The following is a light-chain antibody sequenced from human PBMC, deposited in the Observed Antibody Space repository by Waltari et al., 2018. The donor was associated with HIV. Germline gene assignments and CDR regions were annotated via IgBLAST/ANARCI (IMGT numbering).Light chain of an antibody. V-gene: IGKV1-5*03. CDR1: QTVGSW. J-gene: IGKJ5*01. Sequence: DIHMTQFTSTLSAFLWDRVTITCRASQTVGSWLAWYQHKTGNAPKLLIHKASVLESGVSSRFSGSGSETEFTLIIDSLEPDDFATYYCQQYNTDPSFGQGTRLEMK. CDR3: QQYNTDPS. CDR2: KAS.